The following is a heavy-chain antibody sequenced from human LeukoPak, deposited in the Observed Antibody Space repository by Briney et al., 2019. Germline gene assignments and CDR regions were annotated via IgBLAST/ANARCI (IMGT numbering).Heavy chain of an antibody. CDR1: GGSFSGYY. CDR3: ARGRRYSGYFDY. D-gene: IGHD1-26*01. J-gene: IGHJ4*02. CDR2: INHSGST. V-gene: IGHV4-34*01. Sequence: SETLSLTCAVYGGSFSGYYWSWIRQPPGKGLEWIGEINHSGSTNYNPSLKSRVTISVDTSKNQFSLKLGSVTAADTAVYYCARGRRYSGYFDYWGQGTLVTVSS.